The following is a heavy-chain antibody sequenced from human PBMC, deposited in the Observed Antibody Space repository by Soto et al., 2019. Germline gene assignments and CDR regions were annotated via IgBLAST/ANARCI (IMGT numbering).Heavy chain of an antibody. J-gene: IGHJ6*02. CDR1: GLTFSKYW. D-gene: IGHD6-19*01. CDR2: IKHDGSEK. Sequence: GGSLRLSCATSGLTFSKYWMTWVRQAPGKGLEWVATIKHDGSEKSNLDSVEGRFTISRDNAKNSLSLQMNSLRVEDTAVYFCASVPGSPGYHGLDVWGQGTTVTVSS. V-gene: IGHV3-7*03. CDR3: ASVPGSPGYHGLDV.